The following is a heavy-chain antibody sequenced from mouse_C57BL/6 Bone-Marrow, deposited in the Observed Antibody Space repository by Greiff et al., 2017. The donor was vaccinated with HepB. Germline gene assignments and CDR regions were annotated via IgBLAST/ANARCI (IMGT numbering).Heavy chain of an antibody. D-gene: IGHD1-1*01. CDR3: ARDDYYSSRTYFDY. J-gene: IGHJ2*01. V-gene: IGHV1-81*01. CDR2: IYPRSGNT. Sequence: QVQLQQSGAELARPGASVKLSCKASGYTFTSYGISWVKQRTGQGLEWIGEIYPRSGNTYYNEKFKGKATLTADKSSSTAYMELRSLTSEDSAVYFCARDDYYSSRTYFDYWGQGTTLTVSS. CDR1: GYTFTSYG.